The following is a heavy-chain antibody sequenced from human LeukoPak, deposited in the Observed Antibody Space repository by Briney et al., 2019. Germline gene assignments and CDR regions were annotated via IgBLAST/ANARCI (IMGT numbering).Heavy chain of an antibody. CDR3: AKDQGGSGWYYFDY. V-gene: IGHV3-30*18. CDR2: ISYDGSNK. J-gene: IGHJ4*02. Sequence: PGRSLRLSCAASGFTFSSYGMHWVRQAPGKGLEWVAVISYDGSNKYYADSVKGRFTISRDNSKNTLYLQMNSLRAEDTAVYYCAKDQGGSGWYYFDYWGQGTLVTVSS. CDR1: GFTFSSYG. D-gene: IGHD6-19*01.